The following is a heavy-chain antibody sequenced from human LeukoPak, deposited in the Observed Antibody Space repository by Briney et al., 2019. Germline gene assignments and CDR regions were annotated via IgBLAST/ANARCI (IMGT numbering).Heavy chain of an antibody. J-gene: IGHJ2*01. CDR3: ANFGAYDSIGYYYWYFDL. CDR2: ISGSGGRT. V-gene: IGHV3-23*01. D-gene: IGHD3-22*01. CDR1: GFTFSSYA. Sequence: GGSLRLSCAASGFTFSSYAMNWVRQAPGRGLAWVSGISGSGGRTYYADSVKGRFTISRDNSKNTLYLQMNSLRAEDTAIYYCANFGAYDSIGYYYWYFDLWGRGTLVTVSS.